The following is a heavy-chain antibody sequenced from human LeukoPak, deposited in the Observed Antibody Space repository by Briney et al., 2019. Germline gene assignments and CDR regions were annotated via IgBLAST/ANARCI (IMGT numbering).Heavy chain of an antibody. CDR2: MNPNSGNT. Sequence: ASVKVSCKASGYTFTSYDINWVRQATGQGLEWMGWMNPNSGNTGYAQKFQGRVTITRNTSISTAYMELSSLRSEDTAVYYCVRAPPLYCSSTSCGRGDYWGQGTLVTVSS. CDR1: GYTFTSYD. V-gene: IGHV1-8*03. J-gene: IGHJ4*02. CDR3: VRAPPLYCSSTSCGRGDY. D-gene: IGHD2-2*01.